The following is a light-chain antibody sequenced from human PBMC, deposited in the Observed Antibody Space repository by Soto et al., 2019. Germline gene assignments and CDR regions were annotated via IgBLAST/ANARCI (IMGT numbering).Light chain of an antibody. Sequence: QSVLTQPASVSGSPGQSITISCSGTSSDIGSYDHVAWYQQFPGKSPKLIIYAVSDRPSGVSDRFSGSKSGISASLTISGLQTEDEADYYCCSYTTSVTYGFGTGTKVTVL. CDR1: SSDIGSYDH. V-gene: IGLV2-14*03. CDR3: CSYTTSVTYG. J-gene: IGLJ1*01. CDR2: AVS.